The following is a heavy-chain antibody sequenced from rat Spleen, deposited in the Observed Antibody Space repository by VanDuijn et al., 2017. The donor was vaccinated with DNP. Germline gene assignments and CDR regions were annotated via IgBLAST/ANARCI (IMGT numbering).Heavy chain of an antibody. D-gene: IGHD4-2*01. CDR1: GFTFSDYY. J-gene: IGHJ3*01. V-gene: IGHV5-25*01. CDR3: ATRGDGNDNWFAY. Sequence: EVQLVESGGGLVQPGGSLKLSCAASGFTFSDYYMAWVRQAPTKGLEWVAAISGVGGNTYYRDSVKGRFTISRDNAKSTLYLQMSKLGSEDTAIYYCATRGDGNDNWFAYWGQGTLVTVSS. CDR2: ISGVGGNT.